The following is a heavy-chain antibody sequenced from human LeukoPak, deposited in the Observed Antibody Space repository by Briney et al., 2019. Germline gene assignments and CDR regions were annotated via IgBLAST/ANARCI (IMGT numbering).Heavy chain of an antibody. CDR1: GFTFSTYA. CDR2: ISYDGSNK. Sequence: GRSLRLSCAASGFTFSTYAMHWVRQAPGKGLEWVAVISYDGSNKYYADSVKGRFTISRDNSKNTLYLQMNTLRAEDTAVCYCAKDVSWNWFDPWGQGTLVTVSS. J-gene: IGHJ5*02. CDR3: AKDVSWNWFDP. V-gene: IGHV3-30*18.